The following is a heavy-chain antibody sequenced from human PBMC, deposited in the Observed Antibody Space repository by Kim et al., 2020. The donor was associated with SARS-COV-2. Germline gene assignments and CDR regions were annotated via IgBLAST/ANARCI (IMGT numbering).Heavy chain of an antibody. V-gene: IGHV4-39*01. CDR3: ARHTSAYSTLDY. Sequence: YNPSLRGRVTISIDASKKSFSLDLTSVTAADTAVYFCARHTSAYSTLDYWGQGALVTVSS. D-gene: IGHD2-15*01. J-gene: IGHJ4*02.